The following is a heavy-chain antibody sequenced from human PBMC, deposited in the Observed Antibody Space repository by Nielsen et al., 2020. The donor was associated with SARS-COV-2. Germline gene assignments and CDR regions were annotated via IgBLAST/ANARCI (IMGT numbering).Heavy chain of an antibody. J-gene: IGHJ4*02. CDR2: INAGNGNT. CDR1: GYTFTSYA. V-gene: IGHV1-3*01. Sequence: ASVKVSCKASGYTFTSYAMHWVRQAPGQRLEWMGWINAGNGNTKYSQKFQGRVTITRDTSASTAYMELSSLRSDDTAVYYCARDGLRITIFGVVDYFDYWGQGTLVTVSS. CDR3: ARDGLRITIFGVVDYFDY. D-gene: IGHD3-3*01.